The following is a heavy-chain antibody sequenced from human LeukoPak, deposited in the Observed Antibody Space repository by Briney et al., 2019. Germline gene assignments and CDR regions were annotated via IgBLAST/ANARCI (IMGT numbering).Heavy chain of an antibody. V-gene: IGHV3-23*01. J-gene: IGHJ4*02. Sequence: GGSLRLSCEASGFTFTSYGMSWVRQAPGKGLEWVSAISGSGGSTYYADSVKGRLIISRDNSKNMLYLQMNSLRAEDTAVYYCAKAGGSGAFDYWGQGTLVTVSS. CDR1: GFTFTSYG. D-gene: IGHD3-10*01. CDR2: ISGSGGST. CDR3: AKAGGSGAFDY.